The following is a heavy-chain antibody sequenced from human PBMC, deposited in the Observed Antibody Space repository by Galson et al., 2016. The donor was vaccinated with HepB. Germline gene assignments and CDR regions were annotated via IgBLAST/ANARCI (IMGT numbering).Heavy chain of an antibody. V-gene: IGHV3-33*01. CDR2: IWYDGVNT. D-gene: IGHD1-1*01. J-gene: IGHJ4*02. CDR3: ARQAFTNWNPFDY. CDR1: GFTLSSYG. Sequence: SLRLSCAASGFTLSSYGIHWVRQAPGKGLEWVAVIWYDGVNTYYADSVKGRFTNSRDNSKNTLDLQMNSLRAEDTTVYYCARQAFTNWNPFDYWGQGTLVSVSS.